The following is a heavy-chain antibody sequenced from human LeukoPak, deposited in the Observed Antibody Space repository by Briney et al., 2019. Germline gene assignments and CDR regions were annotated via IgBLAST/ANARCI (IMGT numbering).Heavy chain of an antibody. CDR1: GFTFTSSA. CDR2: IVVGSGNT. D-gene: IGHD4-23*01. J-gene: IGHJ6*03. CDR3: ARERAGKSYYYYYMDV. V-gene: IGHV1-58*02. Sequence: ASVKVSCKASGFTFTSSAMQWVRQARGQRLEWIGWIVVGSGNTNYAQKFQGRVTMTRDTSISTAYMELSRLRSDDTAVYYCARERAGKSYYYYYMDVWGKGTTVTVSS.